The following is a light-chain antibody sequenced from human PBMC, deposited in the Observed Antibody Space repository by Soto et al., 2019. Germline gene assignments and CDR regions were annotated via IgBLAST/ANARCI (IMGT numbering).Light chain of an antibody. Sequence: EIVMTQSPATLSVSPGERATLSCRASQSVSSNLAWYQQKPGQAPRLLIYGASTRATGIPARFSGSGSGTEFTLTISSLQSEDFAVYHCQQYNNWTFGQGTKVDIK. CDR3: QQYNNWT. CDR2: GAS. V-gene: IGKV3-15*01. J-gene: IGKJ1*01. CDR1: QSVSSN.